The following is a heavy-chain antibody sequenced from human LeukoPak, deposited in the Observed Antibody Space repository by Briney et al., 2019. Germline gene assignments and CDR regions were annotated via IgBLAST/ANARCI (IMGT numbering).Heavy chain of an antibody. J-gene: IGHJ4*02. CDR1: GGSISSSSYY. Sequence: SETLSLTCTVSGGSISSSSYYWGWIRQPPGKGLEWIGSIYYSGSTYYNPSLKSRVTISVDTSKNQFSLKLSSVTAADTAVYYCARYDSSGYYYYWGQGTLVTVSS. V-gene: IGHV4-39*01. D-gene: IGHD3-22*01. CDR2: IYYSGST. CDR3: ARYDSSGYYYY.